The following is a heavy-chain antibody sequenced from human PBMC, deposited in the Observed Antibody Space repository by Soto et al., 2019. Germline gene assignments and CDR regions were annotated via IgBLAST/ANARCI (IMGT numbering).Heavy chain of an antibody. CDR3: ASGIPVTGTASFDY. CDR1: GNTFSDYV. CDR2: IIPMLDTP. J-gene: IGHJ4*02. Sequence: GASVKVSCKSPGNTFSDYVISWVRQAPGQGLEWMGDIIPMLDTPKYAQKFQGRVTITADESTSTAYMEVGSLRSEDTAVYYCASGIPVTGTASFDYWVRGTLVTVSS. D-gene: IGHD6-19*01. V-gene: IGHV1-69*13.